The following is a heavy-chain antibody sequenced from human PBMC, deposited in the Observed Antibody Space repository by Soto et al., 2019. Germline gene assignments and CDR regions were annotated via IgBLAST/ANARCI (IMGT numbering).Heavy chain of an antibody. J-gene: IGHJ4*02. V-gene: IGHV3-9*01. CDR1: GFTFDDYA. CDR3: VRSKGGYSYGTPFDY. Sequence: DVQLEESGGALVQPGRSLRLSCAASGFTFDDYAMYWVRQVLGKGLEWVSSISWNSGNIGYADSVKGRFTTSRDNAENSLYLQMNSLRPEDTALYYWVRSKGGYSYGTPFDYWGQGTLVTVSS. CDR2: ISWNSGNI. D-gene: IGHD5-18*01.